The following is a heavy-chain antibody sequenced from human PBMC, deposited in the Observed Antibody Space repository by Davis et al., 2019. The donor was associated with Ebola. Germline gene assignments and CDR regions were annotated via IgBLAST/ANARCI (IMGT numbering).Heavy chain of an antibody. CDR1: GYTFTGNY. J-gene: IGHJ6*03. CDR3: ARVRGVVMFYMDV. D-gene: IGHD3-3*01. Sequence: ASVKVSCKASGYTFTGNYMHWVRQAPGQGLEWMGIINPTDGSTTYAQQFQGRVTMTRDTSTSTVYMELSSLISEDTAVYYCARVRGVVMFYMDVWGKGTTVTVSS. V-gene: IGHV1-46*01. CDR2: INPTDGST.